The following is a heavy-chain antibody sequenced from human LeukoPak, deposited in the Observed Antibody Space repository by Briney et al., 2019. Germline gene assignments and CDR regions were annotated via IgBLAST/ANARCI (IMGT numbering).Heavy chain of an antibody. Sequence: ASVKVSCKASGYTFTGYYLHWVRQAPGQGLEWMGWINPSNGGTNYAQKFQGRVTMTRDTSISTAYMEVTRLRSDDTAVYYCASGFSSSYSYDSSGSYFDYWGQGTLVTVSS. CDR1: GYTFTGYY. CDR3: ASGFSSSYSYDSSGSYFDY. V-gene: IGHV1-2*02. J-gene: IGHJ4*02. CDR2: INPSNGGT. D-gene: IGHD3-22*01.